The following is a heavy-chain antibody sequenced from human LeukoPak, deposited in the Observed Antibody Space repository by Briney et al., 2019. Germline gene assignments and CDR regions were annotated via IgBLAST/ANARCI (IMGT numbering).Heavy chain of an antibody. J-gene: IGHJ3*02. Sequence: PGGSLRLSCAASGFTFSSYGMSWVRQAPGKGLEWVSAISGSGGSTYYADSVKGRFTISRDNSKNTLYLQMNSLRAEDTAVYYCAKVRNILTTEDAFDIWGQGTMVTVSS. V-gene: IGHV3-23*01. CDR3: AKVRNILTTEDAFDI. CDR2: ISGSGGST. D-gene: IGHD3-9*01. CDR1: GFTFSSYG.